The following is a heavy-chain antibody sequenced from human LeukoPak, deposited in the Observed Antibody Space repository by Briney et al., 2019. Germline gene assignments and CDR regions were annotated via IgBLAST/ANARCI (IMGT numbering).Heavy chain of an antibody. Sequence: ASVKVSCKAPGYTFTSYGISWVRQAPGQGLEWMGWISAYNGNTNYAQKLQGRVTMTTDTSTSTAYMELRSLRSDDTAVYYCARAPYSSSWPPRFDPWGQGTLVTVSS. CDR1: GYTFTSYG. D-gene: IGHD6-13*01. V-gene: IGHV1-18*01. CDR3: ARAPYSSSWPPRFDP. CDR2: ISAYNGNT. J-gene: IGHJ5*02.